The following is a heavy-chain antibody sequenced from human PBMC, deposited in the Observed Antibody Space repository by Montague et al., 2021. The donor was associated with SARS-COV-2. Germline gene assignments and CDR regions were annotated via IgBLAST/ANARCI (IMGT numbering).Heavy chain of an antibody. Sequence: SETLSLTCSVSGDSIGSYHWSWIRQPPGKGLESIGYIYYSGTNYNPSLKSRVTISVDTSNNQFSLKLSSVTAADTAVYYCARGAVGGTTFVFDLWGQGTMVTVSS. J-gene: IGHJ3*01. CDR1: GDSIGSYH. V-gene: IGHV4-59*01. CDR2: IYYSGT. D-gene: IGHD2/OR15-2a*01. CDR3: ARGAVGGTTFVFDL.